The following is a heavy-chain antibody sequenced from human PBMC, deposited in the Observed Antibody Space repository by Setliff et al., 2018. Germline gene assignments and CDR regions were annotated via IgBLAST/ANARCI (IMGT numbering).Heavy chain of an antibody. Sequence: GGSLRLSCAASGFLYSNNAFHWVRQTPGKGLEWVAVISYDGTITHYVDSVKGRFSISRDNSQNTLYLQTNSLSPEDTALYYCASSSGGNYEAYFDYWGQGTLVTVPQ. CDR1: GFLYSNNA. D-gene: IGHD2-15*01. CDR2: ISYDGTIT. CDR3: ASSSGGNYEAYFDY. J-gene: IGHJ4*02. V-gene: IGHV3-30*04.